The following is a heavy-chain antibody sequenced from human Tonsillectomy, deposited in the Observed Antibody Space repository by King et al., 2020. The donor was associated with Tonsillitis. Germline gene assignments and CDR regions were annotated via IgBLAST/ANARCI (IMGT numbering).Heavy chain of an antibody. J-gene: IGHJ6*02. Sequence: VQLVESGGGLVQPGGSLRFSCAASGFTFSSYAMSWVRQAPGKGLEWVSTITGSGGSTYYADSVKGGFTISRDNSKNTLYLQMRSLRVEDTAVYYCAKDRIGTTWYYYGMDVWGQGTTVTVSS. V-gene: IGHV3-23*04. CDR3: AKDRIGTTWYYYGMDV. CDR2: ITGSGGST. CDR1: GFTFSSYA. D-gene: IGHD1-7*01.